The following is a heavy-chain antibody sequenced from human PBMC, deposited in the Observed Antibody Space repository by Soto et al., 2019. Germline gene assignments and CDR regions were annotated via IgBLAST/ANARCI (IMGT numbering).Heavy chain of an antibody. CDR1: GYALDSYG. J-gene: IGHJ5*02. CDR3: VRRHVSATGIDWFDP. V-gene: IGHV1-3*01. CDR2: INAANGDT. Sequence: SATVPCNDWGYALDSYGRHWVRQAPGQRLEWMGWINAANGDTKYSPKFQGRVTITRDTSASTAYMELSSLRSEDTAVYYCVRRHVSATGIDWFDPWGQGTLVTVSS. D-gene: IGHD6-13*01.